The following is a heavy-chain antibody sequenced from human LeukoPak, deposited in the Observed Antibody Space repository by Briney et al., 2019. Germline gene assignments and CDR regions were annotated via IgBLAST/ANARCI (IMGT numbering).Heavy chain of an antibody. Sequence: SETLSLTCAVYGGSFSGYYWSWIHQPPGKGLEWIGEINHSGSTNYNPSLKSRVTISVDTSKNQFSLKLSSVTAADTAVYYCARESSWYDNWFDPWGQGTLVTVSS. CDR3: ARESSWYDNWFDP. CDR1: GGSFSGYY. CDR2: INHSGST. J-gene: IGHJ5*02. D-gene: IGHD6-13*01. V-gene: IGHV4-34*01.